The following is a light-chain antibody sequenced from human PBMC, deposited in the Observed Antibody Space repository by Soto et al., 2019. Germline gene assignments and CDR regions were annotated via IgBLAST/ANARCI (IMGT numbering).Light chain of an antibody. Sequence: SYVLTQHPSVSLAPGETAKITCGGNNIGGKSVHWYQWKPGQAPTLLIYNDGDRPSGIPERFSGSNSGNMATLTVSRVEAGDEADYYCQVWGSNADPYVVFGGGTKLTVL. CDR1: NIGGKS. CDR2: NDG. J-gene: IGLJ2*01. CDR3: QVWGSNADPYVV. V-gene: IGLV3-21*04.